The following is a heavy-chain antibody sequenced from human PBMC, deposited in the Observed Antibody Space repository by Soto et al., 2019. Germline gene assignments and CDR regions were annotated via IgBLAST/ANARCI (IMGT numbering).Heavy chain of an antibody. J-gene: IGHJ4*02. CDR3: ARDSPPDH. CDR2: ISYDGTNK. V-gene: IGHV3-30-3*01. Sequence: QVQLVESGGGVVQPGGSLRLSCAASDFSFSGYAMYWVRQAPGKGLEWVAIISYDGTNKYYADSVMGRFTISRDDSMNTLYLQMNSLRPEETAVYYCARDSPPDHWGQGTLVTVSS. CDR1: DFSFSGYA.